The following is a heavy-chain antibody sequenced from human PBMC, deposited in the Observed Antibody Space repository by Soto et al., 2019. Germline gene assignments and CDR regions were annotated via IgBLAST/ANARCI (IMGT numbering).Heavy chain of an antibody. CDR1: GYSFTSFW. V-gene: IGHV5-51*01. J-gene: IGHJ3*02. Sequence: GESLKISCKGSGYSFTSFWIGWVRQMPGKGLEWMGIIYPGDSDTRYSPSFQGQVTISADKSISTAYLQWSSLKASDTAMYYCARVDSSGYYYDGGAFDIWGQGTMVTVSS. CDR3: ARVDSSGYYYDGGAFDI. CDR2: IYPGDSDT. D-gene: IGHD3-22*01.